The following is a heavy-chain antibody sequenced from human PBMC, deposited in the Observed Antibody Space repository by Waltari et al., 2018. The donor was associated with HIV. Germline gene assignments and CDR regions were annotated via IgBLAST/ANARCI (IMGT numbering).Heavy chain of an antibody. J-gene: IGHJ4*02. CDR1: GYTFTDYY. V-gene: IGHV1-69-2*01. CDR2: IDPEDGET. CDR3: ASLAAAVYFDA. Sequence: EVHLVQSGPEERKPGSTMKISCRVSGYTFTDYYIHWVQEAPGRGLEWMGLIDPEDGETVYAEKFQDRLTITADTSADTVYMELTSLRSDDTAVYYCASLAAAVYFDAWGQGTLLTVSS. D-gene: IGHD6-13*01.